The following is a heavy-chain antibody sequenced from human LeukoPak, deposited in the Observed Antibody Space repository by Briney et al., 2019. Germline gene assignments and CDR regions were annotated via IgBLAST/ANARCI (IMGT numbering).Heavy chain of an antibody. V-gene: IGHV3-23*01. Sequence: PVGSLRLSCAVSRFAFTTYAITWVRQAPAQGLEYVSTISSNGADTYYADSVKGRFTISRDNSKTTLYLQMTSLRVEDTAVYYCANYRKPQGLDYWGQGTLVTVSS. CDR2: ISSNGADT. J-gene: IGHJ4*02. CDR1: RFAFTTYA. CDR3: ANYRKPQGLDY. D-gene: IGHD1-14*01.